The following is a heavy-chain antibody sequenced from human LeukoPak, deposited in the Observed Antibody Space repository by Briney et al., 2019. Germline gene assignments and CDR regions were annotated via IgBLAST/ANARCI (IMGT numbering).Heavy chain of an antibody. J-gene: IGHJ4*02. D-gene: IGHD3-22*01. V-gene: IGHV3-73*01. CDR3: ARYSSGYYHFDY. CDR1: GFTFSGST. CDR2: IRSKGNSYAT. Sequence: PGRSLRLSCAASGFTFSGSTMYWVRQASGKGLEWIGRIRSKGNSYATAYAESVKGRFTISRDDSKNTAYLQMNSLKTEDTAIYYCARYSSGYYHFDYWGQGTLVTVSS.